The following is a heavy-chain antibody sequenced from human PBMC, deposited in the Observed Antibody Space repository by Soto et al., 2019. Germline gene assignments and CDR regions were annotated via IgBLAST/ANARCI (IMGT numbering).Heavy chain of an antibody. CDR2: IYWDDDK. Sequence: KESGPTLVKPTQTLTLTCTFSGFSFNTTGVGVGWIRQPPGKALEWLAIIYWDDDKRYSPSLKSRLTITKDTSKNQVALTVTNIDPVDTATYFCAHRAVLCSGGTCYSHPFDSLGQGTLVTVSS. D-gene: IGHD2-15*01. J-gene: IGHJ4*02. CDR1: GFSFNTTGVG. V-gene: IGHV2-5*02. CDR3: AHRAVLCSGGTCYSHPFDS.